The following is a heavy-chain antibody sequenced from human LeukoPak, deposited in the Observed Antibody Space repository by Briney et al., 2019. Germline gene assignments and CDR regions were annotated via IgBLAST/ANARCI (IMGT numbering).Heavy chain of an antibody. V-gene: IGHV4-59*11. D-gene: IGHD6-19*01. CDR1: GGSISSHY. CDR2: IYYSGST. CDR3: ARLSGVAVAGSGFDY. Sequence: SETLSLTCTVSGGSISSHYWSWIRQPPGKGLEWIGYIYYSGSTNYNPSLKSRVTISVDTSRNQFSLKLSSVTAADTAVYYCARLSGVAVAGSGFDYWGQGTLVTVSS. J-gene: IGHJ4*02.